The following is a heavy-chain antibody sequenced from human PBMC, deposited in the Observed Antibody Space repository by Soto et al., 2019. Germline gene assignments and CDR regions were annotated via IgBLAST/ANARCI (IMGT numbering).Heavy chain of an antibody. D-gene: IGHD3-16*01. CDR2: IWYDGSNK. V-gene: IGHV3-33*06. Sequence: QVQLVESGGGVVQPGRSLRLSCAASGFTFSSYGMHWVRQAPGKGLEWVAVIWYDGSNKYYADSVKGRFTISRDNSKNTLYLQMNSLRAEDTAVYYYAKNGAETDGIMITFGERDESAFDIWGQGTMVTVSS. CDR1: GFTFSSYG. CDR3: AKNGAETDGIMITFGERDESAFDI. J-gene: IGHJ3*02.